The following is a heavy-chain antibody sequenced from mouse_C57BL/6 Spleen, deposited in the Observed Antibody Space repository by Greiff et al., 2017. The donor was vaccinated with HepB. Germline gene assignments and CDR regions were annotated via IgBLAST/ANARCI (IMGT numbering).Heavy chain of an antibody. Sequence: QVQLQQSGAELARPGASVKMSCKASGYTFNSYTMHWVKQRPGQGLEWIGYINPSRGYTKDNQKFKDKAKLTADKSSSTAYMQLSSLTSEDSAVYYCALKVYAMDYWGQGTSVTVSS. V-gene: IGHV1-4*01. CDR2: INPSRGYT. CDR1: GYTFNSYT. J-gene: IGHJ4*01. CDR3: ALKVYAMDY.